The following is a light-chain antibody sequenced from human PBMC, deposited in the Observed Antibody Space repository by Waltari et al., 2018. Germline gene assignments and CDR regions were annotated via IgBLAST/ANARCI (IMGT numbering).Light chain of an antibody. CDR2: AVS. Sequence: DIQMTQSPSSLSASVGDRVTITCRASQSIIKYLNWYQQKPGKAPKLLIYAVSSLHSGVPSRFSGSGSGTDFTLTISSLQPEDFSTYYCQQSDISPITCGQGTRLEIK. CDR3: QQSDISPIT. V-gene: IGKV1-39*01. J-gene: IGKJ5*01. CDR1: QSIIKY.